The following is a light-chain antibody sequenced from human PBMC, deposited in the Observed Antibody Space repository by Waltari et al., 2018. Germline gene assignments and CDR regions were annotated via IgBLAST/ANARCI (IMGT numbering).Light chain of an antibody. V-gene: IGKV1-39*01. CDR2: AAS. Sequence: DIQMTQSPSSLSASVGDTVTITCRASQNINNYLSWYQQRPGKASKLLIYAASALQSGVPSRFSGRGSATDYTLTIISLQPEDSATYFCQQSYSTPLTFGGGTKVEIK. CDR1: QNINNY. J-gene: IGKJ4*01. CDR3: QQSYSTPLT.